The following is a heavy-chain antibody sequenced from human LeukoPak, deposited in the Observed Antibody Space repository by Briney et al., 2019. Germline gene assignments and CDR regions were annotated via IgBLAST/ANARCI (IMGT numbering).Heavy chain of an antibody. CDR1: GYTFTSYY. D-gene: IGHD2-2*01. Sequence: GASVKVSCKASGYTFTSYYMHWVRQAPGQGLEGMGIINPSGGSTSYAQKFQGRVTMTRDTSTSTVYMELSSLRSEDTAVYYCGRPPTCSGSTSCAPSYWGQGTLVTVSS. CDR3: GRPPTCSGSTSCAPSY. CDR2: INPSGGST. V-gene: IGHV1-46*01. J-gene: IGHJ4*02.